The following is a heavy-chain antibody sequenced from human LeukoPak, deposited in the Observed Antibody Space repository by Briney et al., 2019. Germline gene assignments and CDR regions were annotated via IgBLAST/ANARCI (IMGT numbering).Heavy chain of an antibody. Sequence: PSETLSLTCTVSGGSISSGDYYWSWIRQPPGKGLEWIGYIYYSGSTYYNPSLKSRVTISVDTSKNQFSLKLSSVTAADTAVYYCARRRELYYFDYWGQGTLVTVSS. CDR2: IYYSGST. CDR3: ARRRELYYFDY. J-gene: IGHJ4*02. CDR1: GGSISSGDYY. V-gene: IGHV4-30-4*01. D-gene: IGHD1-26*01.